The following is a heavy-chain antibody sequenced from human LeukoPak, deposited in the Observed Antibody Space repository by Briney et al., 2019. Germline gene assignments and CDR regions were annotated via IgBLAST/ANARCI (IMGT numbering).Heavy chain of an antibody. CDR2: IRPSGDNT. CDR1: GFTFSTFA. V-gene: IGHV3-23*01. D-gene: IGHD6-19*01. CDR3: ARVAGWHWFDP. J-gene: IGHJ5*02. Sequence: GGSLRLSCAASGFTFSTFAMIWVRQPPGKGLEWVSSIRPSGDNTYYGDSVKGRFTISRDNSKNTVYLQMNNMRVDDTAVYYCARVAGWHWFDPWGQGTLVTVSS.